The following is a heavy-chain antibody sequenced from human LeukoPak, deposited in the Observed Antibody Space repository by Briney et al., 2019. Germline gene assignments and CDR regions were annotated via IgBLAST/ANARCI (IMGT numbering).Heavy chain of an antibody. V-gene: IGHV3-7*01. CDR1: GFPFSDYW. CDR2: INQDGRIQ. CDR3: ARDRPGNTAIDY. Sequence: GGSLRLSCAAPGFPFSDYWMDWVRQAPGKGMEWVANINQDGRIQYYADSVNGRFTISRDNAKNTLYLQMNSLRAEDTAVYYCARDRPGNTAIDYWGQGTLVTVSS. J-gene: IGHJ4*02. D-gene: IGHD5-18*01.